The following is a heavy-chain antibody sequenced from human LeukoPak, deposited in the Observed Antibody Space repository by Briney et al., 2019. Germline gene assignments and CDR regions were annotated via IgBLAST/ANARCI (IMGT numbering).Heavy chain of an antibody. CDR1: GGSVGSYY. J-gene: IGHJ4*02. CDR3: AGGAGDYTFDY. D-gene: IGHD4-17*01. CDR2: IYYSGST. V-gene: IGHV4-59*02. Sequence: SETLSLTCTVSGGSVGSYYWSWIRQPPGKGLEWIGYIYYSGSTNYNPSLKSRVTISVDTSKNQFSLKLSSVTAADTAVYYCAGGAGDYTFDYWGQGTLVTVSS.